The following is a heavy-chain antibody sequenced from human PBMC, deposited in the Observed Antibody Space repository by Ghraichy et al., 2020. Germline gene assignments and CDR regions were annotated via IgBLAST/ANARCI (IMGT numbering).Heavy chain of an antibody. D-gene: IGHD4-17*01. Sequence: SETLSLTCTVSGGSISSYYWSWIRQPPGKGLEWIGYIYYSGSTNYNPSLKSRVTISVDTSKNQFTLKLSSVTAADTAVYYCAKDGDYVGGHWYFDLWGRGTLVTVSS. CDR3: AKDGDYVGGHWYFDL. V-gene: IGHV4-59*01. J-gene: IGHJ2*01. CDR2: IYYSGST. CDR1: GGSISSYY.